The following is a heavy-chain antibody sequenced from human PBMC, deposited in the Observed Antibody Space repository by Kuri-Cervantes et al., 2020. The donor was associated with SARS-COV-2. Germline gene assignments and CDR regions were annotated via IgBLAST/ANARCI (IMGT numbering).Heavy chain of an antibody. CDR1: GYTFASFN. V-gene: IGHV1-46*01. CDR3: ARVWGCSSTSCYDGSYYYGMDV. Sequence: ASVKVSCKASGYTFASFNTHWVRQAPGQGLEWMGIIHPIDGSTNYAQKFQGRVTMTRGTSTRTVNMELRSLRSDDTAVYYCARVWGCSSTSCYDGSYYYGMDVWGQGTTVTVSS. CDR2: IHPIDGST. J-gene: IGHJ6*02. D-gene: IGHD2-2*01.